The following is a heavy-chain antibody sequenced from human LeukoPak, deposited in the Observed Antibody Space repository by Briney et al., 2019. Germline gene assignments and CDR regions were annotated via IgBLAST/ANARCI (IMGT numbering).Heavy chain of an antibody. CDR1: GYTFTGYY. Sequence: ASVKVSCKASGYTFTGYYMHWVRQAPGQGLEWMAWLNPNSGDTDSAQKFQGRVTMTKDTSITTAYMELRSLRSDDTAVYYCARDVDTAMLTWFDPWGQGTLVTVSS. V-gene: IGHV1-2*02. CDR3: ARDVDTAMLTWFDP. CDR2: LNPNSGDT. D-gene: IGHD5-18*01. J-gene: IGHJ5*02.